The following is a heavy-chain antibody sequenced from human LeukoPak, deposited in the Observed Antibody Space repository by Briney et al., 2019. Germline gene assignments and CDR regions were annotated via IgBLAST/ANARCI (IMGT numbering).Heavy chain of an antibody. Sequence: SQTLSLTCTVSGGSISSGDYYWSWIRQPPGKGLEWIGYIYYSGSTYYNPSLKSRVTMSVDTSKNQFSLKLSSVTAADTAVYYCARDIYGDSQFDYWGQGTLVTVSS. CDR2: IYYSGST. CDR1: GGSISSGDYY. D-gene: IGHD4-17*01. V-gene: IGHV4-30-4*01. CDR3: ARDIYGDSQFDY. J-gene: IGHJ4*02.